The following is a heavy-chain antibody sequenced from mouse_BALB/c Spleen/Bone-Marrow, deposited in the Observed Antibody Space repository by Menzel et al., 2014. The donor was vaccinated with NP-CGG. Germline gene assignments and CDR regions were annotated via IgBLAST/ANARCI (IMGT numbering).Heavy chain of an antibody. D-gene: IGHD2-4*01. Sequence: VQLQQPGAELVRPGSSVKISCKATGYAFSIYWMNWVKQRPEQGLEWIGRIDPANGNTKYNQKFQGKATITADTSADTSYLQLSRLTCEVTAVYYCAYMITGWWFDFWGAGTPVTVSS. CDR3: AYMITGWWFDF. V-gene: IGHV14-1*02. J-gene: IGHJ1*01. CDR1: GYAFSIYW. CDR2: IDPANGNT.